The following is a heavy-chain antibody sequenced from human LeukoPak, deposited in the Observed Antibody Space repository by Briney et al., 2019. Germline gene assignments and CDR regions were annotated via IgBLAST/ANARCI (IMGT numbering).Heavy chain of an antibody. D-gene: IGHD3-10*01. CDR3: ARQYYDSGSSSGNWFDP. J-gene: IGHJ5*02. V-gene: IGHV1-69*04. CDR1: GGTFSSYA. Sequence: ASVKVSCTASGGTFSSYAISWVRQAPGQGLEWMGRIIPILGIANYARKFQGRVTITADKSTSTAYMELSSLRSEDTAVYYCARQYYDSGSSSGNWFDPWGQGTLVTVSS. CDR2: IIPILGIA.